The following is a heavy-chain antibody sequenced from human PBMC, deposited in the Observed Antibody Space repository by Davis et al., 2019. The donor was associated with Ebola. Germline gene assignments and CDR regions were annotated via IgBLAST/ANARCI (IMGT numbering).Heavy chain of an antibody. J-gene: IGHJ4*02. D-gene: IGHD1-1*01. Sequence: SSLIISCASSGFTSSNYGMHCGRQAPGQRLEWMGRIIPILGIANYAQKFEGRVTITADKSTSTAYMELSRLRSEDTAVYYCARAQFPTTSDHWGQGTLVTVSS. V-gene: IGHV1-69*04. CDR3: ARAQFPTTSDH. CDR1: GFTSSNYG. CDR2: IIPILGIA.